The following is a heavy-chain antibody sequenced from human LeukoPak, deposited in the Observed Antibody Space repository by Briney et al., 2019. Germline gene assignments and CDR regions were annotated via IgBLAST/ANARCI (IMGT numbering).Heavy chain of an antibody. CDR3: ARARIAAAGSFDY. Sequence: ASVKVSCKASGYTFSSYDINLVRQAPGQGLEWMGGIIPIFGTANYAQKFQGRVTITADKSTSTAYMELSSLRSEDTAVYYCARARIAAAGSFDYWGQGTLVTVSS. CDR2: IIPIFGTA. J-gene: IGHJ4*02. CDR1: GYTFSSYD. V-gene: IGHV1-69*06. D-gene: IGHD6-13*01.